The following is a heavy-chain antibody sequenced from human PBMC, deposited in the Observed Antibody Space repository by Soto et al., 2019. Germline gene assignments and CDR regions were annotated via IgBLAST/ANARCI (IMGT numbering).Heavy chain of an antibody. Sequence: EVQLVESGGGLVQPGGSLRLSCAASGFTVSSNYMSWVRQAPGKGLEWVSVIYSGGSAYYADSVKSRFTISRDNYKNTLYLKMNSLRAEDTAVYYCARHGYSYGGGYFDYWGQGTPVTVSS. CDR1: GFTVSSNY. CDR3: ARHGYSYGGGYFDY. D-gene: IGHD5-18*01. J-gene: IGHJ4*02. V-gene: IGHV3-66*04. CDR2: IYSGGSA.